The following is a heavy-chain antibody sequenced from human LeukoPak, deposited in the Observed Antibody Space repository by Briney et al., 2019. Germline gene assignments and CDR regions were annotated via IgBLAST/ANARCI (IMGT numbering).Heavy chain of an antibody. J-gene: IGHJ3*02. CDR3: ARGRVSGYYPDDAFDI. V-gene: IGHV3-74*01. CDR2: INSDGSST. CDR1: GFTFSSYW. Sequence: GGSLRLSCAASGFTFSSYWMHWVRQAPGKGRVWVSRINSDGSSTSYADSVKGRFTISRDNAKNTLYLQMNSLRAEDTAVYYCARGRVSGYYPDDAFDIWGQGTMVTVSS. D-gene: IGHD3-22*01.